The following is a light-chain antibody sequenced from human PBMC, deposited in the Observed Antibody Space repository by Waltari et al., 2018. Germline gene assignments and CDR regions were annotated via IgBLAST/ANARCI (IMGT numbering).Light chain of an antibody. Sequence: EIVLTQSPGTLSLSPGERATLSCRASQSVSSSYLAWYQQKPGQAPRLLICGASSRATGIPDRFSGSGSGTDFTLTISRLEPEDFAVYYCQQYGSSPYTFGQGTKVEIK. CDR3: QQYGSSPYT. CDR2: GAS. V-gene: IGKV3-20*01. CDR1: QSVSSSY. J-gene: IGKJ2*01.